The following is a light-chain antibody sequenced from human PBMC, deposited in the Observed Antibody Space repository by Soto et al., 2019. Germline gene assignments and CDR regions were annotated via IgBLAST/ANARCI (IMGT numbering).Light chain of an antibody. J-gene: IGKJ1*01. Sequence: DIQMTQSPSTLSASVGDRVTITCRASQSISSWLAWHQQKPGKAPRLLIYKASNLESGFPSRFSGSGSGTEFTLTITSLQPDDSATYYCQQYNDNWTFGQGTKVDIK. CDR2: KAS. V-gene: IGKV1-5*03. CDR1: QSISSW. CDR3: QQYNDNWT.